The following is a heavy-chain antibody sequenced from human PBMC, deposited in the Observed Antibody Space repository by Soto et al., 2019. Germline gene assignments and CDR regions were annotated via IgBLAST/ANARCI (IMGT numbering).Heavy chain of an antibody. J-gene: IGHJ4*02. CDR2: ISTHNGNT. CDR3: ARTLGSSGFDY. D-gene: IGHD3-10*01. CDR1: GYSVTPYG. Sequence: QVQLVQSGPEVKKPGASVKVSCKASGYSVTPYGIAWVRQAPGQGLEWMGWISTHNGNTKYEQKVQDRVTMTTDTSTTTAYMELRSLRSDDTAMYYCARTLGSSGFDYWGQGTLVAVSS. V-gene: IGHV1-18*01.